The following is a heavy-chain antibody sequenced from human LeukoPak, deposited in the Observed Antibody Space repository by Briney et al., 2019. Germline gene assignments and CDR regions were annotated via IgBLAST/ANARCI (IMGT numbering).Heavy chain of an antibody. D-gene: IGHD3-22*01. J-gene: IGHJ4*02. CDR1: GFTVSSNY. Sequence: AGSLRLSCAASGFTVSSNYMSWIRQAPGKGLEWVSAITGSGGSTYYADSVKGRFTISRDNYKNTLYLQMNSLRAEDTAVYYCGKDRDNGYYYDSSGYYSLHNWGQGTLVTVSS. V-gene: IGHV3-23*01. CDR2: ITGSGGST. CDR3: GKDRDNGYYYDSSGYYSLHN.